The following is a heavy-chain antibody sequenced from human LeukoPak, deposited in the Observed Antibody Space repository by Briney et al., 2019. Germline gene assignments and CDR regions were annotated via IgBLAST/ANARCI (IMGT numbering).Heavy chain of an antibody. Sequence: SETLSLTCAVYGGSFSGYYWSWIRQPPGKRLEWIGEINHTGSTKYNPSLKSRVTISVDTSKNQFSVKLSSVTAADTAVYYCARTTNGRFRLDYWGQGTLVTVSS. D-gene: IGHD1-1*01. CDR2: INHTGST. CDR1: GGSFSGYY. CDR3: ARTTNGRFRLDY. V-gene: IGHV4-34*01. J-gene: IGHJ4*02.